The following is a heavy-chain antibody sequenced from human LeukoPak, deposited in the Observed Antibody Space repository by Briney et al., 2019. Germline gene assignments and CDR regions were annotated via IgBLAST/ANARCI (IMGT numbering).Heavy chain of an antibody. CDR3: ARDGGMIRFGGQDV. J-gene: IGHJ6*02. V-gene: IGHV3-7*01. Sequence: GRSLRLSCAASGFTFRMSWVRQAPGKGLEWVANMKRDASEKDYVTSMKGRFTISRDNAKNTLYLQMSSLGVEDTAVYYCARDGGMIRFGGQDVWGQGTTVTVS. CDR1: GFTFR. CDR2: MKRDASEK. D-gene: IGHD3-16*01.